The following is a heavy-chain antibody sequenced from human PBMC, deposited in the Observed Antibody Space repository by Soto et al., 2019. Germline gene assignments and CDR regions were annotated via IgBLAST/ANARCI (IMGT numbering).Heavy chain of an antibody. CDR1: GFTFSRHW. CDR2: ITNDGSST. V-gene: IGHV3-74*01. Sequence: EVQLVESGGGLVQPGGSLRLSCGASGFTFSRHWMHWVRQVPGKGLVWVSRITNDGSSTSYADSVKGRFTVSRDNAKNTLYLQMSRRRAEDTAVYYCVRVGAGWAFDIWGQGTMVTVTA. J-gene: IGHJ3*02. CDR3: VRVGAGWAFDI. D-gene: IGHD3-3*01.